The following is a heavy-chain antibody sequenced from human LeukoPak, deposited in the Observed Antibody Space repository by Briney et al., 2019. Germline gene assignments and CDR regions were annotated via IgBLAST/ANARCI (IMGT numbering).Heavy chain of an antibody. D-gene: IGHD4-17*01. V-gene: IGHV1-18*01. CDR1: GYTFTSYG. J-gene: IGHJ4*02. CDR3: ARVEDDYGDSSYDY. Sequence: ASVKVSCKASGYTFTSYGISWVRQAPGQGLEWMGWISAYNGNTDYAQKLQGRVTMTTDTSTSTAYMELRSLRSDDTAVYYCARVEDDYGDSSYDYWGQGTLVTVSS. CDR2: ISAYNGNT.